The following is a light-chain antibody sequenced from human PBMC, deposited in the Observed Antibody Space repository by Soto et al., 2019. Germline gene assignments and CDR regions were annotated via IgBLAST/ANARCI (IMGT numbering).Light chain of an antibody. J-gene: IGLJ1*01. CDR3: LSYAGNYIDV. V-gene: IGLV2-11*01. CDR1: SSDIGAYNA. CDR2: DVI. Sequence: QSALTQPRSVSGSPGQSVTISCTGTSSDIGAYNAVSWYQQHPDKAPRFIIFDVIKRPSGVPDRFSASKSGNTASLTISGLQADDEAEYFCLSYAGNYIDVFGTGTKVTVL.